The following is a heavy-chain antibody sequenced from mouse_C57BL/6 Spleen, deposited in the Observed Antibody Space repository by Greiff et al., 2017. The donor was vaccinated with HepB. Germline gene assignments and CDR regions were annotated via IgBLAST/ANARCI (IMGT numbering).Heavy chain of an antibody. J-gene: IGHJ2*01. CDR1: GYTFTSYW. CDR3: ARYSTVVSNFDY. D-gene: IGHD1-1*01. Sequence: QVQLQQPGAELVKPGASVKMSCKASGYTFTSYWITWVKQRPGQGLEWIGDIYPGSGSTNYNEKFKSKATLTVDTSSSTAYMQLSSLTSEDSAVYNCARYSTVVSNFDYWGQGTTLTVSS. CDR2: IYPGSGST. V-gene: IGHV1-55*01.